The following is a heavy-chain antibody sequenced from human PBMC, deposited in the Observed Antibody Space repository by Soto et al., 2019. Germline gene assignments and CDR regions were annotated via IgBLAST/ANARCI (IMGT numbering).Heavy chain of an antibody. Sequence: SETLSLTCTVSGGSISSFDWNWIRQPPGKGLEWIGYIYYTGTTIYSPSLDRRVTLSVDTAKDQVSLKLTSVTPADTAVYYCARHPTIARFENGLDVWGQGTMVTVSS. J-gene: IGHJ6*02. V-gene: IGHV4-59*08. CDR3: ARHPTIARFENGLDV. CDR2: IYYTGTT. D-gene: IGHD1-1*01. CDR1: GGSISSFD.